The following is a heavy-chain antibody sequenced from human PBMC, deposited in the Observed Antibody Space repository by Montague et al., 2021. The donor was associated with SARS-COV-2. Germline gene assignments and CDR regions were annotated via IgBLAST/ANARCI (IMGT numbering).Heavy chain of an antibody. J-gene: IGHJ4*02. Sequence: SETLSLTCGVSGASVTSTNWWSWVRQPTGKGLEWIGEIYHTGNTNYSPSLKSRVYISLDKSKNQLSLMLNSVTAADTAVYYCASAKEGSGYYRPFDYWGQGSLVTVSS. V-gene: IGHV4-4*02. CDR1: GASVTSTNW. CDR3: ASAKEGSGYYRPFDY. CDR2: IYHTGNT. D-gene: IGHD3-22*01.